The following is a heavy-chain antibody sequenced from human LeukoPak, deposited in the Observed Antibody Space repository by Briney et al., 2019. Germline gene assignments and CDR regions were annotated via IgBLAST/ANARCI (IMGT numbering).Heavy chain of an antibody. CDR2: ISGSGGST. CDR3: AKDDYGDPGAFDI. D-gene: IGHD4-17*01. J-gene: IGHJ3*02. Sequence: RASVKVSCKASGGTFSSYAMSWVRQAPGKGLEWVSAISGSGGSTYYADSVKGRFTISRDNSKNTLYLQMNSLRAEDTAVYYCAKDDYGDPGAFDIWGQGTMVTVSS. V-gene: IGHV3-23*01. CDR1: GGTFSSYA.